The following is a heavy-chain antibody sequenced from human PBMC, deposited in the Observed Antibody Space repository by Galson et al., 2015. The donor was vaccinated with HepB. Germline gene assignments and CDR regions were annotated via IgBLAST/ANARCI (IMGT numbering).Heavy chain of an antibody. Sequence: SVKVSCKASGYTFTSYGISWVRQAPGQGLEWMGWISAYNGNTNYAQKLQGRVTMTTDTSTSTAYMELRSLRSDDTAVYYCARIIVYYDSSGYYSYSDYWGQGTLVTVSS. CDR2: ISAYNGNT. V-gene: IGHV1-18*01. CDR1: GYTFTSYG. CDR3: ARIIVYYDSSGYYSYSDY. J-gene: IGHJ4*02. D-gene: IGHD3-22*01.